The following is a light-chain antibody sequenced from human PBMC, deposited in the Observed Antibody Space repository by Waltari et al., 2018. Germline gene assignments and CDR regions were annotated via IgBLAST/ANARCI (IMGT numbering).Light chain of an antibody. Sequence: QSALTQPPSASGSPGQSVPISCTGTSSDVGGYDYVSWYPQPPGKAPKLMIYEVSKRPTGVPDRFSGSKSGNTASLTVSGLQGEDEADYYCSSYAGSNNYVAFGGGTKLTVL. V-gene: IGLV2-8*01. CDR1: SSDVGGYDY. CDR2: EVS. CDR3: SSYAGSNNYVA. J-gene: IGLJ2*01.